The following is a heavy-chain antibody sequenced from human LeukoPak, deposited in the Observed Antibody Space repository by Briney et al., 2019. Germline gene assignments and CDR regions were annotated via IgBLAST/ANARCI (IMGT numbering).Heavy chain of an antibody. D-gene: IGHD2-2*01. CDR3: ASVGRYCSSTSCPPMYAFDI. V-gene: IGHV4-30-4*08. Sequence: SQTLSLTCTVSGGSISSGDYYWSWIRQPPGKGLEWIGYIYYSGSTYYNPSLRSRVTISVDTSKNQFSLKLSSVTAADTAVYYCASVGRYCSSTSCPPMYAFDIWGQGTMVTVSS. J-gene: IGHJ3*02. CDR1: GGSISSGDYY. CDR2: IYYSGST.